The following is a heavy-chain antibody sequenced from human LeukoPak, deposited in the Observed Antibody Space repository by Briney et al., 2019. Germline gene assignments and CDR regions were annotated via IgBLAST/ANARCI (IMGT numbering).Heavy chain of an antibody. V-gene: IGHV4-4*07. CDR2: IYTSGST. J-gene: IGHJ4*02. CDR3: ARAYCHKIGFYYHYFDY. CDR1: GGAIRGDN. Sequence: SETLSLTCTVSGGAIRGDNWSWISQPAGKGLEWIGRIYTSGSTNYNPSLESRVTISVDKSKNQFSLKLTSVTAADTAVYYCARAYCHKIGFYYHYFDYWGQGILVTVSS. D-gene: IGHD3-22*01.